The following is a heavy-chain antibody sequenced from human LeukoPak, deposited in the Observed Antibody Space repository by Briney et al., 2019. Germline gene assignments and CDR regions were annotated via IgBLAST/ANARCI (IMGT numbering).Heavy chain of an antibody. CDR2: ISNSGST. Sequence: PSETLSLTCTVSGDSISDYYWSWIRQPPGKGLEWVGYISNSGSTNYNPSLKSRVTISVLTSKNQFSLKLSSVTAADTAVYYCASLNLAAAGLDYWGQGTLVTVSS. CDR3: ASLNLAAAGLDY. CDR1: GDSISDYY. D-gene: IGHD6-13*01. J-gene: IGHJ4*02. V-gene: IGHV4-59*12.